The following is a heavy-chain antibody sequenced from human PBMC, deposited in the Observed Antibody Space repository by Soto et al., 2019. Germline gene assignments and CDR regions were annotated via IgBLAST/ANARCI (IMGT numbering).Heavy chain of an antibody. CDR2: IRATGGQT. V-gene: IGHV3-23*01. CDR3: AQDRGWGVVSPSHDY. J-gene: IGHJ4*02. Sequence: EVQLLESGGGMVQPGGSLRLSCAASGFTFRNFVMSWVRQAPGRGLEGVSAIRATGGQTFYADSVKGRFTISRDNSKNMLYLQINSLRDEDTALYFCAQDRGWGVVSPSHDYWGQGTLVTVSS. CDR1: GFTFRNFV. D-gene: IGHD2-21*01.